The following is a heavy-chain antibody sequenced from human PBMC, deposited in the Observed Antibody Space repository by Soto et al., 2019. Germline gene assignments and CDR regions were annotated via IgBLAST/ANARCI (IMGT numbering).Heavy chain of an antibody. V-gene: IGHV1-69*14. D-gene: IGHD4-17*01. J-gene: IGHJ4*02. CDR3: ARGDYGDSRRYFDY. Sequence: QVQLVQSGAEVKKPGSSVKVSCKASGGTFSSYAISWVRQAPGQGLEWMGGIIPIFGTANYAQKFQGRVTITEDKYTSKAYMELSSLRSEDTAVYYCARGDYGDSRRYFDYWGQGTLVTVSS. CDR1: GGTFSSYA. CDR2: IIPIFGTA.